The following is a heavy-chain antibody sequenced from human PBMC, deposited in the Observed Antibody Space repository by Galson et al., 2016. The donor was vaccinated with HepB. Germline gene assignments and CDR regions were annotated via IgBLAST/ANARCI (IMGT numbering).Heavy chain of an antibody. J-gene: IGHJ4*02. CDR1: GFTFSSYS. V-gene: IGHV3-21*01. D-gene: IGHD3-10*01. CDR2: ISATSGDI. CDR3: ARDPLRYYGPGRYPQY. Sequence: SLRLSCAASGFTFSSYSMNWLRQAPGKGLEWVSYISATSGDIYYADSMKGRFTISRDNARNSLYLQMNSLRAEDTAVYYCARDPLRYYGPGRYPQYWGLGTLVTVSS.